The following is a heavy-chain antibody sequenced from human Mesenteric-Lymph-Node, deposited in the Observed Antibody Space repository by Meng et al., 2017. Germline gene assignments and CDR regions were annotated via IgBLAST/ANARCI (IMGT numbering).Heavy chain of an antibody. Sequence: ASVKVSCKASGYTFTGYYMHWVRQAPGQGLEWMGRINPNSGGTNYAQKFQGRVTMTRDTSISTVYMELSSLRSEDTAVYYCARAGLGATSLAPTDYWGQGTLVTVSS. CDR1: GYTFTGYY. D-gene: IGHD1-26*01. CDR2: INPNSGGT. CDR3: ARAGLGATSLAPTDY. V-gene: IGHV1-2*06. J-gene: IGHJ4*02.